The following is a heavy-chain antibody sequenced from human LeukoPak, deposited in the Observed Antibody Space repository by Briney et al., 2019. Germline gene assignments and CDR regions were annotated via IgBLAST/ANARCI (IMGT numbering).Heavy chain of an antibody. V-gene: IGHV6-1*01. CDR2: TYYRSKWYN. D-gene: IGHD2-15*01. J-gene: IGHJ4*02. CDR1: GDSVSSNSAA. CDR3: ARSGGSSHPTVFDY. Sequence: SQTLSLTCAISGDSVSSNSAAWNWNRQSPSRGLEWLGRTYYRSKWYNDYAISVKSRITINPDTSKNQFSLQLNSVTPEDTSVYYCARSGGSSHPTVFDYWGQGTLVTVSS.